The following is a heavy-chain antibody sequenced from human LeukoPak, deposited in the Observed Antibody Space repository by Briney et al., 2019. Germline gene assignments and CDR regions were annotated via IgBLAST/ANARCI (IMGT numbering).Heavy chain of an antibody. D-gene: IGHD3-22*01. CDR1: GGSISSYY. V-gene: IGHV4-59*01. CDR3: AREGSGSLFDY. CDR2: IYYSGST. Sequence: SETLSLTCTVSGGSISSYYWSWIRQPPGKGLEWIGYIYYSGSTNYNPSLKGRVTISVDTSKNQFSLKLSSVTAADTAVYYCAREGSGSLFDYWGQGTLVTVSS. J-gene: IGHJ4*02.